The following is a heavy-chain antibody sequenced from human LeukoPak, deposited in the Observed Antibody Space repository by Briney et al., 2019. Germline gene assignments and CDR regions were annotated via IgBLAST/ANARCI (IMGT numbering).Heavy chain of an antibody. CDR1: GFTFSSYA. D-gene: IGHD2-21*02. V-gene: IGHV3-23*01. J-gene: IGHJ4*02. CDR3: AKDSLAYCGGDCYAFDY. CDR2: ISGSGGST. Sequence: GGSLRLSCAASGFTFSSYAMSWVRQAPGKGLEGVSAISGSGGSTYYADSVEGRFTISRDNSKNTLYLQMNSLRAEDTAVYYCAKDSLAYCGGDCYAFDYWGQGTLVTVSS.